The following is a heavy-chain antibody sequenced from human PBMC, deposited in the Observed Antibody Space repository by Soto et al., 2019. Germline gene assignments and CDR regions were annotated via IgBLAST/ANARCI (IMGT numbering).Heavy chain of an antibody. J-gene: IGHJ4*02. CDR1: GHTLTELS. D-gene: IGHD6-19*01. CDR3: AAGGTSWLHSPFFY. Sequence: QVQLLQSGAEVKKPGASVKVSCKVSGHTLTELSMHWVRQAPGRGLEWMGGFDPEDGETIFAQKFQGRVTMTEDTSTDSTYIELTSVRSDPTVVYHCAAGGTSWLHSPFFYWGQGILVTISS. V-gene: IGHV1-24*01. CDR2: FDPEDGET.